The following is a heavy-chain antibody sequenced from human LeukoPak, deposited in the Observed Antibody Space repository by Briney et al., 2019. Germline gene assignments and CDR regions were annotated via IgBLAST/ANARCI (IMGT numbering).Heavy chain of an antibody. J-gene: IGHJ6*03. CDR1: GGSISSGGYY. D-gene: IGHD2-2*02. CDR3: ARGLGYCSSTSCYTEDYYYYYYMDV. CDR2: IYHSGST. Sequence: SETLSLTCTVSGGSISSGGYYWSWIRQPPGKGLEWIGYIYHSGSTYYNPSLKSRVTISVDRSKNQFSLKLSSVTAADTAVYYCARGLGYCSSTSCYTEDYYYYYYMDVWGKGTTVTVSS. V-gene: IGHV4-30-2*02.